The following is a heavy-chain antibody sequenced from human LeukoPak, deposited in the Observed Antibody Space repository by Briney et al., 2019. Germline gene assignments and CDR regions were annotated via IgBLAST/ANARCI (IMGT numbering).Heavy chain of an antibody. CDR2: IYSGGST. CDR3: ARDLYSSGWIRDY. V-gene: IGHV3-53*01. J-gene: IGHJ4*02. D-gene: IGHD6-19*01. Sequence: GGSLRLSCAASGFTVCSNYMSWVRQAPGKGLEWVSVIYSGGSTYYADSVKGRFTISRDNSKNTLYLQMNSLRAEDTAVYYCARDLYSSGWIRDYWGQGTLVTVSS. CDR1: GFTVCSNY.